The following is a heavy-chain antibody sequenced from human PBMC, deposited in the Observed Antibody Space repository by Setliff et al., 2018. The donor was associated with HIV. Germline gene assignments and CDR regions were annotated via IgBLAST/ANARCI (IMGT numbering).Heavy chain of an antibody. Sequence: ASVKVSCKASGYTFTGYYMHWVRQAPGQGLEWMGWINPNSGGTNYAQKFQGRVTMTRDTSISTAYMELSRLGSDDPAVYYCARVGIVGATKSLDYWGQGTLVTVSS. CDR3: ARVGIVGATKSLDY. CDR2: INPNSGGT. D-gene: IGHD1-26*01. J-gene: IGHJ4*02. V-gene: IGHV1-2*02. CDR1: GYTFTGYY.